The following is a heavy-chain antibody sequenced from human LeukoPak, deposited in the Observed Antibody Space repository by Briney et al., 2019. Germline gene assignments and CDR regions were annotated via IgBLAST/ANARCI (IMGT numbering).Heavy chain of an antibody. Sequence: PSETLSLTCTVSGGSISSYYWSWIRQPPGKGLEWIGYIYYSGSTNYNPSLKSRVTISVDTSKNQFSLKLSSVTAADTAVYYCARDGYGSSPDVWGQGTTVTVSS. CDR3: ARDGYGSSPDV. CDR2: IYYSGST. CDR1: GGSISSYY. V-gene: IGHV4-59*01. J-gene: IGHJ6*02. D-gene: IGHD6-13*01.